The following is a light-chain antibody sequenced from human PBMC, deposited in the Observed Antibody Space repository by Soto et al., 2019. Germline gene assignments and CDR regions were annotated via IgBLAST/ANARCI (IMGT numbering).Light chain of an antibody. V-gene: IGKV1-39*01. J-gene: IGKJ1*01. CDR2: AAS. CDR1: QSISRY. Sequence: DIQMTQSPSSLSASVGYRITITCRASQSISRYLNWYQHKPGKAPKLLINAASSLERGVPSRFSGGGSGTDFTLNIRSLQPDDFATYYCQQNYRATPWTFGQGTTGDIK. CDR3: QQNYRATPWT.